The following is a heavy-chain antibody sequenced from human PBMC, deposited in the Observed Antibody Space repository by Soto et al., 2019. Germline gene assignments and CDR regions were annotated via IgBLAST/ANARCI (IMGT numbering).Heavy chain of an antibody. CDR3: ARGRYCLTGRCFPNWFDS. CDR2: TYKSATT. Sequence: SETLSLTCSVSGDSISNLDYFWAWIRQPPGQALEYIGYTYKSATTYYNPSFESRVAISVDTSKSQFSLNVTSVTAADTAVYFCARGRYCLTGRCFPNWFDSWGQGALVTVSS. V-gene: IGHV4-30-4*01. D-gene: IGHD7-27*01. J-gene: IGHJ5*01. CDR1: GDSISNLDYF.